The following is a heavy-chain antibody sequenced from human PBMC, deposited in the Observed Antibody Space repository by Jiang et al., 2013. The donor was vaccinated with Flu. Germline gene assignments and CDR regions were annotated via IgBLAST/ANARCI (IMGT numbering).Heavy chain of an antibody. CDR2: MSYDGTNK. J-gene: IGHJ6*02. V-gene: IGHV3-30*04. Sequence: VQLLESGGGVVQPGGSLRLSCVVSGFTLTTYNMHWVRQAPGKGLDWVAVMSYDGTNKYYADSVRGRFSVSRDNSKNILFLQMNSLRVEDTAVYYCARDLELRSNRDDYPYYGLDVWGQGSTVTVSS. D-gene: IGHD2/OR15-2a*01. CDR3: ARDLELRSNRDDYPYYGLDV. CDR1: GFTLTTYN.